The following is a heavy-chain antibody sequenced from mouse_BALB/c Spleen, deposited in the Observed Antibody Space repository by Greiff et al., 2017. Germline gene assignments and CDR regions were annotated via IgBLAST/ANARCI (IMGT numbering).Heavy chain of an antibody. CDR2: IDPETGGT. J-gene: IGHJ4*01. D-gene: IGHD2-4*01. Sequence: QVQLKESGAELVRPGASVTLSCKASGYTFTDYEMHWVKQTPVHGLEWIGAIDPETGGTAYNQKFKGKATLTADKSSSTAYMELRSLTSEDSAVYYCTRCLSTMITTGYAMDYWGQGTSVTVSS. CDR3: TRCLSTMITTGYAMDY. V-gene: IGHV1-15*01. CDR1: GYTFTDYE.